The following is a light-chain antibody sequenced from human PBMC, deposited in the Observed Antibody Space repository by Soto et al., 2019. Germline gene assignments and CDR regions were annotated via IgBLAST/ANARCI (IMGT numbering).Light chain of an antibody. V-gene: IGKV3-11*01. CDR2: DAS. CDR3: QRRNNCYS. J-gene: IGKJ2*03. Sequence: ETVLTLSPATLSLSPGERATLSCWASQTVSSYLAWYQQKPGQAPRLLIYDASNQATGIPARFGGSGSGTDFTLTISSLEPEEFAVYYCQRRNNCYSFGQGTKLEIK. CDR1: QTVSSY.